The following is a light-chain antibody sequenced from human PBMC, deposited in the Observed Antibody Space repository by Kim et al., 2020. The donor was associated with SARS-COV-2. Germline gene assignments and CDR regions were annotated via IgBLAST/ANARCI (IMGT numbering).Light chain of an antibody. CDR2: GKN. CDR1: SLRSYY. CDR3: NSRDSSGNHWV. Sequence: ALEHTVRITCQGDSLRSYYASWYQQKPGQAPVLVIYGKNNRPSGIPDRFSGSSSGNTASLTITGAQAEDEADYYCNSRDSSGNHWVFGGGTQLTVL. V-gene: IGLV3-19*01. J-gene: IGLJ3*02.